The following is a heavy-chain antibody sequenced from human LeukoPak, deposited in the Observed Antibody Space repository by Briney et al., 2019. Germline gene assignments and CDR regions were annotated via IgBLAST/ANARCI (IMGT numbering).Heavy chain of an antibody. D-gene: IGHD6-19*01. CDR3: AMRAVAGSHFNYFDY. CDR1: GFTFSTYV. V-gene: IGHV3-30*04. CDR2: ISYDGGNQ. Sequence: GGSLRLSCAASGFTFSTYVMHWVRQAPGKGLEWVALISYDGGNQYYADSVKGRFTISRDISKSTLYLQLNSLRPEDTAVYYCAMRAVAGSHFNYFDYWGQGTLVTVSS. J-gene: IGHJ4*02.